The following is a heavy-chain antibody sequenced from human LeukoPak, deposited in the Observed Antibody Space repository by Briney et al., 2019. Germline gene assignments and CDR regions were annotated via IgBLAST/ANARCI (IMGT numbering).Heavy chain of an antibody. Sequence: SVKVSCKASGGTFSSYAISWVRQAPGQGLEWMGGIIPTFGTANYAQKFQGRVTITADESTSTAYMELSSLRSEDTAVYYCARDHQGHYDILTGYFAINWFDPWGQGTLVTVSS. V-gene: IGHV1-69*13. CDR3: ARDHQGHYDILTGYFAINWFDP. D-gene: IGHD3-9*01. CDR1: GGTFSSYA. J-gene: IGHJ5*02. CDR2: IIPTFGTA.